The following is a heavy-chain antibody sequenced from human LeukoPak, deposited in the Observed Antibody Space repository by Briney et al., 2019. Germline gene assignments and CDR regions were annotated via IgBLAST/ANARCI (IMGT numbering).Heavy chain of an antibody. D-gene: IGHD1-26*01. V-gene: IGHV3-48*01. J-gene: IGHJ5*02. CDR3: ARSLVVGATYPYH. CDR2: ISSSSSTI. Sequence: GGSLRLSCAAPGFTFSSYGMTWVRQAPGKGLEWVSYISSSSSTIYYADSVKGRFTISRDNAKNSLYLQLNSLRAEDTAVYYCARSLVVGATYPYHWGQGALVTVSS. CDR1: GFTFSSYG.